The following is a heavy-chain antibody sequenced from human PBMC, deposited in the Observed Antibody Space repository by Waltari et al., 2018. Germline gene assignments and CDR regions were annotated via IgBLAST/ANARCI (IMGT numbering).Heavy chain of an antibody. J-gene: IGHJ4*02. CDR1: GYSISSGYY. Sequence: QVQLQESGPGLVKPSETLSLTCTVSGYSISSGYYWGWIRQPPGKGLEWIGSIYHSGSTYYNPSLKSRVTISGDTSKNQFSLKLSSVTAADTAVYYCASRVARYQRPNGFDYWGQGTLVTVSS. D-gene: IGHD2-2*01. CDR3: ASRVARYQRPNGFDY. CDR2: IYHSGST. V-gene: IGHV4-38-2*02.